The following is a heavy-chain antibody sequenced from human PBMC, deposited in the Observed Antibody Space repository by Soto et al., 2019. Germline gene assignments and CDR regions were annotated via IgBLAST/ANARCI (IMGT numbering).Heavy chain of an antibody. V-gene: IGHV4-4*07. CDR1: GASISGYY. Sequence: SETLSLTCTVSGASISGYYWSWIRKSAGKGLEWIGRIYATGTTDYNPSLKSRVMMSVDTSKKQFSLKLRSVTAADTAVYYCVRDGTKTLRDWFDPWGQGSSVTVSS. D-gene: IGHD1-1*01. J-gene: IGHJ5*02. CDR2: IYATGTT. CDR3: VRDGTKTLRDWFDP.